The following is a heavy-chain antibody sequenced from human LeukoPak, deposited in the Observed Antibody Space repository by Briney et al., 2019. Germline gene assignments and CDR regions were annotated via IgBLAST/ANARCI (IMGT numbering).Heavy chain of an antibody. CDR3: ARGLITIFGVVASDYYYYYYMDV. V-gene: IGHV1-69*02. Sequence: ASVKVSCKASGGTFSSYTISWVRQAPGQGLEWMGRIIPILGIANYAQKFQGRVTITADKSTSTAYMELSILRCEDTAVYYCARGLITIFGVVASDYYYYYYMDVWGKGTTVTVSS. CDR1: GGTFSSYT. J-gene: IGHJ6*03. D-gene: IGHD3-3*01. CDR2: IIPILGIA.